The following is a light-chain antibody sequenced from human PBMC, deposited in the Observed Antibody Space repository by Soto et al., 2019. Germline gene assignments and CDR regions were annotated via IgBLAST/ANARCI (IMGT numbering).Light chain of an antibody. CDR3: KQYNTFPHT. CDR1: QAISNY. Sequence: DIQMTQSPSSLTASVGDRVTITCRASQAISNYLGWFQQKPGKAPKSLIYAASLLQTGVPSRFSGSGSGTDFTLTISSLQPEDFATYYCKQYNTFPHTFGQGTQLEMK. V-gene: IGKV1-16*01. CDR2: AAS. J-gene: IGKJ2*01.